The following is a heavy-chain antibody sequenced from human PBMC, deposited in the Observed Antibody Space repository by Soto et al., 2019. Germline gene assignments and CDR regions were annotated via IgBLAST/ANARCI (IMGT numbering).Heavy chain of an antibody. CDR2: IIPIFGTA. D-gene: IGHD3-3*01. V-gene: IGHV1-69*01. CDR1: GGTFSSYA. CDR3: ATGHSKGGTIFGVDSIPPDYYYYGWDV. J-gene: IGHJ6*02. Sequence: QVLLVQSGAEVKKPGSSVKVSCKASGGTFSSYAISWVRQAPGQGLEWMGGIIPIFGTANYAQKFQGRVTITADEYTSTAYMEVSSLRPEDTAVYYCATGHSKGGTIFGVDSIPPDYYYYGWDVWGQGTPVAVSS.